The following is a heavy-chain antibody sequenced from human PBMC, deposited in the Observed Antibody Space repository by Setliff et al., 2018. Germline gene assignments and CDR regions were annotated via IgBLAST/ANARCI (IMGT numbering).Heavy chain of an antibody. V-gene: IGHV4-34*01. CDR2: INHGGAT. CDR3: VRSSPRGSTAGYWYFDL. D-gene: IGHD6-13*01. Sequence: SETLSLTCAVYGGPFSGYTWNWIRQPPGKGLEWIGAINHGGATTYSPSLKTRVSISVDTSQSQLSLRLASVIAADTAVYYCVRSSPRGSTAGYWYFDLWG. J-gene: IGHJ2*01. CDR1: GGPFSGYT.